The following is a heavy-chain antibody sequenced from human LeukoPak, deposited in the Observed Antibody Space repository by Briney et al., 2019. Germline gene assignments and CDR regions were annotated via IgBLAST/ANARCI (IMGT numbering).Heavy chain of an antibody. V-gene: IGHV4-39*07. J-gene: IGHJ4*02. CDR3: ARDSDYYDSSGYYSDY. CDR2: TYYGGDT. D-gene: IGHD3-22*01. Sequence: SETLSLTCTVSGGSISSSSYYWGWIRQPPGKGLEWIGNTYYGGDTYYNPSLKSRVTISVDTSKNQFSLKLSSVTAADTAVYYCARDSDYYDSSGYYSDYWGQGTLVTVSS. CDR1: GGSISSSSYY.